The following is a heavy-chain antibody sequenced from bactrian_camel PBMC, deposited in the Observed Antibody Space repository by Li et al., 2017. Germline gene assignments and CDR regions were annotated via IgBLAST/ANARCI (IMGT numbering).Heavy chain of an antibody. CDR2: ISWNGATT. CDR3: ATWGGSPLAN. D-gene: IGHD2*01. J-gene: IGHJ4*01. Sequence: VQLVESGGGLVQPGGSLRLSCAASGFTFSSYAMGWVRQAPGKGLEWVSTISWNGATTCYGDSVEDQFTISRDNAKNAVYLQMNSLKSEDTALYYCATWGGSPLANWGQGTQVTVS. CDR1: GFTFSSYA. V-gene: IGHV3S40*01.